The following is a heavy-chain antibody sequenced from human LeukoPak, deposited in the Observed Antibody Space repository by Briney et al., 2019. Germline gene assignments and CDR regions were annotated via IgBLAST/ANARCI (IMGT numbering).Heavy chain of an antibody. Sequence: PSETLSLTCAVYVGSFSGYYWSWIRQPPGKGLEWIGEINHGGNTNYNPSLKSRVTISVDTSKNQFSLKLSSVTAADTAVYFCARRTKAIFGVVPYYYMDVWGEGTTVTVSS. CDR2: INHGGNT. CDR1: VGSFSGYY. CDR3: ARRTKAIFGVVPYYYMDV. D-gene: IGHD3-3*01. J-gene: IGHJ6*03. V-gene: IGHV4-34*01.